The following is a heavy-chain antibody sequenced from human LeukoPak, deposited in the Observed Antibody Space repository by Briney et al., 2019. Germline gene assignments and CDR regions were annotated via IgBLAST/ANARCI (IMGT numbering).Heavy chain of an antibody. J-gene: IGHJ4*02. V-gene: IGHV3-33*01. CDR1: GFTFSSYG. Sequence: GGSLRLSCAASGFTFSSYGMHWVRQAPGKGLEWVAVIWYDGSNKYYADSVKGRCTISRDNSKNTLYLQMNSLRAEDTAVYYCARGEYYYGSGSYYMFDYWGQGTLVTVSS. D-gene: IGHD3-10*01. CDR3: ARGEYYYGSGSYYMFDY. CDR2: IWYDGSNK.